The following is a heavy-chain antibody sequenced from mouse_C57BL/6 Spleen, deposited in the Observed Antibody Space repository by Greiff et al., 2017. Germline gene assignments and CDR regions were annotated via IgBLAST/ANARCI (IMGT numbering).Heavy chain of an antibody. Sequence: VKLVESGPELVKPGASVKLSCKASGYTFTSYDINWVKQRPGQGLEWIGWIYPRDGSTKYNEKFKGKATLTVDTSSSTAYMELHSLTSEDSAVYFCARRGWFDVWGTGTTVTVSS. CDR2: IYPRDGST. J-gene: IGHJ1*03. V-gene: IGHV1-85*01. CDR1: GYTFTSYD. CDR3: ARRGWFDV.